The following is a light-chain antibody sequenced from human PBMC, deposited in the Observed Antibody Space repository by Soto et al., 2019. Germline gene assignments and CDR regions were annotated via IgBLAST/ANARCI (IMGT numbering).Light chain of an antibody. CDR3: SSYAGSSNV. Sequence: QSVLTQPPSVSGAPGQRVTISCTGSGSTFGAGSDVHWYQQVPGTAPKLLISYNTNRPSGVPDRFSGSKSGTSASLAISGLQAEDEADYYCSSYAGSSNVFGTGTKVTVL. V-gene: IGLV1-40*01. J-gene: IGLJ1*01. CDR2: YNT. CDR1: GSTFGAGSD.